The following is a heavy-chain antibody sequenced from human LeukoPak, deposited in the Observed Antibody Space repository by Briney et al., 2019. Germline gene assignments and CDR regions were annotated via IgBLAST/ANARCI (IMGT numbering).Heavy chain of an antibody. D-gene: IGHD6-19*01. CDR3: ARVGRWLVPYAFDI. CDR1: GFTVSSNY. V-gene: IGHV3-53*01. Sequence: GGSLRLSCAASGFTVSSNYMSWVRQAPGKGLEGVLVIYSGGSTYYADSVKGRFTSSRDNSKNTLYLQMNSLRAEDTAVYYCARVGRWLVPYAFDIWCQGTMVTVSS. CDR2: IYSGGST. J-gene: IGHJ3*02.